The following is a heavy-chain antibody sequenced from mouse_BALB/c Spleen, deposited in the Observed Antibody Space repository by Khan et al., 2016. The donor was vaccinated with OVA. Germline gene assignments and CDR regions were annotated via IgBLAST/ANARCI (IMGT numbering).Heavy chain of an antibody. CDR2: INTETGEP. J-gene: IGHJ2*01. Sequence: QIQLVQSGPELKKPGETVKISCKASGYTFTDYSMHWVKQAPGKGLKWMGWINTETGEPTYAVDFKGRFAFSLETSVSTAYLQINNLKNEDTATYFCARSGSYDGFDYWGQGTTLTVSS. CDR1: GYTFTDYS. CDR3: ARSGSYDGFDY. D-gene: IGHD2-12*01. V-gene: IGHV9-2-1*01.